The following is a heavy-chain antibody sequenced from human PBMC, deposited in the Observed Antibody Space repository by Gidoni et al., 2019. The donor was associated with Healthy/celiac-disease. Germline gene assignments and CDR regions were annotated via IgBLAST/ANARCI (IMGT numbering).Heavy chain of an antibody. D-gene: IGHD3-22*01. V-gene: IGHV1-8*01. CDR2: MNPNRGNT. CDR1: GYTFTSYD. CDR3: ARLPDYYDSSGYYGY. Sequence: QVQLVQSGAEVKKPGASVKVSCKASGYTFTSYDINRVRQATGQGLEWMGWMNPNRGNTGYAQKFQGRVTMTRNTSISTAYLELSSLRSEDRAVYYCARLPDYYDSSGYYGYWGQGTLVTVSS. J-gene: IGHJ4*02.